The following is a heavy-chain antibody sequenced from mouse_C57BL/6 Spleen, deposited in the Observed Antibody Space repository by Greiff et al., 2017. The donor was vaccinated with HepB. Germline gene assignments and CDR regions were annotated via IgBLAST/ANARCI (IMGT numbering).Heavy chain of an antibody. Sequence: VQLQQSGAELARPGASVKLSCKASGYTFTSYGISWVKQRTGQGLEWIGEIYPRSGNTYYNEKFKGKATLTTDKSSSTAYMELRSLTDEDSAVYFCARWDDGYSYYFYYWGQGTTLTVSS. D-gene: IGHD2-3*01. CDR3: ARWDDGYSYYFYY. J-gene: IGHJ2*01. CDR2: IYPRSGNT. V-gene: IGHV1-81*01. CDR1: GYTFTSYG.